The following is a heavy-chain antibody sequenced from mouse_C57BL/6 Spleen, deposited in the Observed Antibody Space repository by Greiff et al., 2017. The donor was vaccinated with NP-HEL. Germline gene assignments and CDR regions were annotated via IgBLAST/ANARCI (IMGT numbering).Heavy chain of an antibody. Sequence: VQLQQSGAELVRPGASVTLSCKASGYTFTDYEMHWVKQTPVHGLEWIGAIAPETGGTAYNQKFKGKAILTADKSSSTAYMELRSLTSEDSAVYYCTRYVEDYFDYWGQGTTLTVSS. CDR2: IAPETGGT. V-gene: IGHV1-15*01. CDR1: GYTFTDYE. J-gene: IGHJ2*01. CDR3: TRYVEDYFDY.